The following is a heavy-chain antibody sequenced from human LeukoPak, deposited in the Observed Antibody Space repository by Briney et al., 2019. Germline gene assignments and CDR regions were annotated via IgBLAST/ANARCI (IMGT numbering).Heavy chain of an antibody. D-gene: IGHD4-23*01. J-gene: IGHJ3*02. CDR1: GFSFRNYA. CDR2: ISGSGGST. Sequence: GGSLRLSCAASGFSFRNYAIRWVRQAPGKGLEWVSSISGSGGSTYSADSVKGRFTISRENSNNTLYLQMISLRADDTAMYYCAKDSEATITPLSAFDIWGQGTMVTVSS. CDR3: AKDSEATITPLSAFDI. V-gene: IGHV3-23*01.